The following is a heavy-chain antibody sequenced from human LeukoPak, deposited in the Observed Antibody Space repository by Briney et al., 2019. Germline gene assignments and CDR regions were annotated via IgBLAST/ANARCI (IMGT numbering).Heavy chain of an antibody. V-gene: IGHV3-23*01. Sequence: GGSLRLSCAASGFTFSSYAMSWVRQAPGKGLEWVSGLTGGGGRTYYADSVKGRFTISRDNSKNTLYLQMNGLRAEDTAVYYCAKDYYYDSSDYYRVYYFDYWGQGTLVTVSS. CDR2: LTGGGGRT. J-gene: IGHJ4*02. CDR3: AKDYYYDSSDYYRVYYFDY. D-gene: IGHD3-22*01. CDR1: GFTFSSYA.